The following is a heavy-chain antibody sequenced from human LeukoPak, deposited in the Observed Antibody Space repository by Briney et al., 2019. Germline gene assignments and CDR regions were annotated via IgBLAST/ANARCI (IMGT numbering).Heavy chain of an antibody. V-gene: IGHV4-34*01. D-gene: IGHD2-2*01. CDR2: INHSGST. Sequence: NASETLSLTCAVYGVSFSGYYWSWIRQPPGKGLEWIGEINHSGSTNYNPSLKSRVTISVDTSKNQFSLKLSSVTAADTAVYYCARGPAATFYYFDYWGQGTLVTVSS. CDR3: ARGPAATFYYFDY. CDR1: GVSFSGYY. J-gene: IGHJ4*02.